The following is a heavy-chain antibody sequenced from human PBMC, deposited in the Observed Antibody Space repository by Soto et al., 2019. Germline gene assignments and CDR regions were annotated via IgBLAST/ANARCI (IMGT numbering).Heavy chain of an antibody. CDR1: GFTFSSYW. D-gene: IGHD3-3*01. J-gene: IGHJ6*03. CDR3: ARESQDYDFWSGYYVDV. CDR2: IKQDGSEK. V-gene: IGHV3-7*01. Sequence: EVRLVESGGGLVQPGGSLRLSCAASGFTFSSYWMSWVRQAPGKGLEWVANIKQDGSEKYYVDSVKGRFTISRDNAKNSLYLQMNSLRAEDTAVYYCARESQDYDFWSGYYVDVWGKGTTVTVSS.